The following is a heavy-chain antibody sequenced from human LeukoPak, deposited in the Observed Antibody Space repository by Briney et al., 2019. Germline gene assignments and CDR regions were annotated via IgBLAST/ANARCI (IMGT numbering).Heavy chain of an antibody. V-gene: IGHV3-30-3*01. D-gene: IGHD1-26*01. CDR3: AKDRGSHFDY. Sequence: GGSLRLSCAASGFTFSSYAMHWVRQAPGKGLEWVAVISYDGSNKYYADSVKGRFTISRDNSKNTLYLQMDSLRAEDTAVYYCAKDRGSHFDYWGQGTLVTVSS. CDR1: GFTFSSYA. J-gene: IGHJ4*02. CDR2: ISYDGSNK.